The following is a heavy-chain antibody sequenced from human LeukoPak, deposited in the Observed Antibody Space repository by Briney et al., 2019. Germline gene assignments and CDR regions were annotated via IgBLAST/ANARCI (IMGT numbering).Heavy chain of an antibody. CDR3: ARGEIGDKFDC. V-gene: IGHV3-74*01. D-gene: IGHD2/OR15-2a*01. J-gene: IGHJ4*02. CDR2: INGDGSTT. Sequence: GGSLRLSCAASGFTFSSYWMHWVRQAPGKGLVWVSRINGDGSTTTYADSVKGRFTISRDNAKNTLYLQMNSLRAEDTVVYYCARGEIGDKFDCWGQGTLVTVSS. CDR1: GFTFSSYW.